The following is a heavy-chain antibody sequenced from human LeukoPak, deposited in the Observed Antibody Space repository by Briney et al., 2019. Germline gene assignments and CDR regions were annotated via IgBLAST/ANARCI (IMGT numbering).Heavy chain of an antibody. CDR2: INPNSGAT. V-gene: IGHV1-2*02. CDR3: ASYYGSGRPLTFQH. J-gene: IGHJ1*01. D-gene: IGHD3-10*01. CDR1: GYTFTGYY. Sequence: ASVNVTCKSSGYTFTGYYMHWVRQAPGQGLEQMGWINPNSGATNLAQRFQGRVTMTRDTSISTAYMELTTLTSDDTAVYYCASYYGSGRPLTFQHWGQGTLVTVSS.